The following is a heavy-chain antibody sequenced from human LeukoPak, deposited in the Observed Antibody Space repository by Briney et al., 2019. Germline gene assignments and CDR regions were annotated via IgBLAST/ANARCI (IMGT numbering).Heavy chain of an antibody. CDR3: GRDSVPYYYDSGGFDY. D-gene: IGHD3-22*01. V-gene: IGHV1-18*01. J-gene: IGHJ4*02. CDR1: GYTFTSYG. Sequence: ASVKVSCKASGYTFTSYGISWVRQAPGQGLEWMGWISAYNGNTNYAQKLQGRVTMTTDTSTSTAYMELRSLRSDDTAVYYCGRDSVPYYYDSGGFDYWGQGTLVTVSS. CDR2: ISAYNGNT.